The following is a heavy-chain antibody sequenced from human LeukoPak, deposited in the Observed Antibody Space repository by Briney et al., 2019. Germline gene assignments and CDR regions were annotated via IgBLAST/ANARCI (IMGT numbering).Heavy chain of an antibody. J-gene: IGHJ4*02. CDR1: GLPIADFA. CDR3: AKESGKFDY. V-gene: IGHV3-43*02. Sequence: GGSLRLSCVASGLPIADFAMHWVRQAPGKGLEWVSLISGDGVSTFYADSVKGRFSISRDDSKNSLYLEMNSLRTEDAAMYYCAKESGKFDYWGQGTLVAVSS. CDR2: ISGDGVST.